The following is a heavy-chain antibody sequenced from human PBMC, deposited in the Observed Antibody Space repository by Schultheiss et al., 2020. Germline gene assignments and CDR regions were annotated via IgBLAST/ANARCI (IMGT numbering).Heavy chain of an antibody. CDR3: ARATTVTHYYYYYGMDV. D-gene: IGHD4-17*01. CDR2: ISSSGSTI. J-gene: IGHJ6*02. CDR1: GFTFSDYY. V-gene: IGHV3-11*04. Sequence: GGSLRLSCAASGFTFSDYYMSWIRQAPGKGLEWVSYISSSGSTIYYADSVKGRFTISRDNAKNSLYLQMNSLRAEDTAVYYCARATTVTHYYYYYGMDVWGQGTTVTVSS.